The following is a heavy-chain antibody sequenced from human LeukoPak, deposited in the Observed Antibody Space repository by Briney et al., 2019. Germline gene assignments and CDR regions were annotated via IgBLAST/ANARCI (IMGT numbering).Heavy chain of an antibody. J-gene: IGHJ4*02. CDR1: GFTFSSYA. V-gene: IGHV3-30-3*01. D-gene: IGHD1-26*01. Sequence: GGSLRLSCAASGFTFSSYAMSWVRQAPGKGLERVAIISYDGSNKYYADSVKGRFTISRDNSKNTLFLQMNSLRVEDTALYYCASSGSYSYYYFDRWGQGSLVTVSS. CDR3: ASSGSYSYYYFDR. CDR2: ISYDGSNK.